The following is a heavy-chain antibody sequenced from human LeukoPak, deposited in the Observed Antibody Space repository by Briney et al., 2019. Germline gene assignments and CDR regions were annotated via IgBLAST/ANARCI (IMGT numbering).Heavy chain of an antibody. CDR1: GFTFTTFG. D-gene: IGHD1-1*01. CDR2: IYSSSTTI. Sequence: GGSLRLSCAASGFTFTTFGTNWVRQAPGKGLEWLSYIYSSSTTIYYADSVRGRFTISRDNAKNSLFLQMNSLRAEDTAVYYCARALNLLDPVTLDYWGQGTLVTVSS. J-gene: IGHJ4*02. CDR3: ARALNLLDPVTLDY. V-gene: IGHV3-48*01.